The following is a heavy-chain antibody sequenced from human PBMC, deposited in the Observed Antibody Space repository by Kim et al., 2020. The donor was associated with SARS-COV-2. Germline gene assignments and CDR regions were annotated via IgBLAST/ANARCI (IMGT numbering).Heavy chain of an antibody. J-gene: IGHJ2*01. CDR3: ARRVGLGWYFDL. Sequence: SETLSLTCTVSGGSISSSSYYWGWIRQPPGKGLEWIGSIYYSGSTYYNPSLKSRVTISVDTSKNQFSLKLSSVTAADTAVYYCARRVGLGWYFDLWGRGTLVTVSS. D-gene: IGHD1-26*01. CDR2: IYYSGST. CDR1: GGSISSSSYY. V-gene: IGHV4-39*01.